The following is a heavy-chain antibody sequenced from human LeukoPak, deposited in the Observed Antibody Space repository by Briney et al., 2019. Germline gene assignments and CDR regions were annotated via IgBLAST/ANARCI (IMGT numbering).Heavy chain of an antibody. Sequence: ASVKVSCKASGYTFTSYYMHWVRQAPGQGLEWMGIINPSGGSTSYAQKFQGRVTMTRDMSTSTVYMELSSLRSEDTAVYYCARERGYSYGFDSGAFEIWGQGTMVTVSS. J-gene: IGHJ3*02. CDR2: INPSGGST. V-gene: IGHV1-46*01. D-gene: IGHD5-18*01. CDR1: GYTFTSYY. CDR3: ARERGYSYGFDSGAFEI.